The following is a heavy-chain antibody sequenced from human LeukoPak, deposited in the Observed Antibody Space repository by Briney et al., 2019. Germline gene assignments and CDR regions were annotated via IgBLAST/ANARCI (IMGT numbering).Heavy chain of an antibody. V-gene: IGHV4-34*01. D-gene: IGHD1-26*01. J-gene: IGHJ4*02. CDR2: INHSGST. CDR1: GGSFSGYY. CDR3: ARGSSSYGTNFDY. Sequence: PSETLSLTCAVYGGSFSGYYWSWIRQPPRKGLEWIGEINHSGSTNYNPSLKSRVTISVDTSKNQFSLKLSSVTAADTAVYYCARGSSSYGTNFDYWGQGTLVTVSS.